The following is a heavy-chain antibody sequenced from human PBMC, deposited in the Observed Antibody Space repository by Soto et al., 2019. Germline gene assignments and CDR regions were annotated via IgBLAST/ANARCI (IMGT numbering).Heavy chain of an antibody. D-gene: IGHD5-12*01. CDR2: IYYSGST. J-gene: IGHJ6*02. CDR1: GGSISSGGYY. Sequence: PSETLSLTXTVSGGSISSGGYYWSWIRQHPGKGLEWIGYIYYSGSTYYNPSLKSRVTISVDTSKNQFSLKLSSVTAADTAVYYCARDSMWVPTSYYYGMDVWGQGTTVTVSS. CDR3: ARDSMWVPTSYYYGMDV. V-gene: IGHV4-31*02.